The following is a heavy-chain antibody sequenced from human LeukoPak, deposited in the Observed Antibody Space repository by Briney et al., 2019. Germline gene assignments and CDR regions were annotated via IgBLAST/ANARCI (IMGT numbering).Heavy chain of an antibody. CDR1: GYTFTSYY. Sequence: ASVKVSCKASGYTFTSYYMHWVRQAPGQGLEWMGWISAYNGNTNYAQKLQGRVTMTTDTSTSTAYMELRSLRSDDTAVYYCARVVRKIFGVVIFDYWGQGTLVTVSS. V-gene: IGHV1-18*04. D-gene: IGHD3-3*01. J-gene: IGHJ4*02. CDR2: ISAYNGNT. CDR3: ARVVRKIFGVVIFDY.